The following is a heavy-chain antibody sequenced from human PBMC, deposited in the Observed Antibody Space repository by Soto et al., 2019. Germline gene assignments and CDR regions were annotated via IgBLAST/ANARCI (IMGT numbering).Heavy chain of an antibody. CDR3: ARERGDHGEHCFDC. V-gene: IGHV3-48*03. D-gene: IGHD4-17*01. CDR2: ISGSGNTK. CDR1: GFTFSNYE. J-gene: IGHJ4*02. Sequence: EVQLVESGGGLVQPGGSLRLSCAASGFTFSNYEMNWVRQAPGKGLEWVSYISGSGNTKFYADSMKGRLTISRDNAKKSLYLQMNSLRAEDTAIYYCARERGDHGEHCFDCWGQGTLVTVSS.